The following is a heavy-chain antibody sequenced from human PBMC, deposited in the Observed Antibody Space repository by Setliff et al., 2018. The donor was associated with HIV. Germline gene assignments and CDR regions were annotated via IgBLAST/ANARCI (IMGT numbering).Heavy chain of an antibody. D-gene: IGHD5-18*01. J-gene: IGHJ6*04. CDR1: GGSMSGYY. CDR2: VYYSGSP. Sequence: PSETLSLTCSVSGGSMSGYYWSWIRQHPGKGLEWIGYVYYSGSPDYNPSLKSQVTISLDRSKNQFSLKLRSVTAADTAVYYCARYPADTASSDVWGKGTTVTVSS. CDR3: ARYPADTASSDV. V-gene: IGHV4-59*06.